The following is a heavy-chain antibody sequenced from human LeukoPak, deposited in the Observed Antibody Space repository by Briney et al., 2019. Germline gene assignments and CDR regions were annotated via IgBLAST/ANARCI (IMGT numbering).Heavy chain of an antibody. CDR1: GFTFSSYA. D-gene: IGHD3-10*01. CDR3: ARVDGSGSYYSTGYHFDY. Sequence: GGSLRLSCAASGFTFSSYAMHWVRQAPGKGLEWVAVISYDGSNKYYADSVKGRFTISRDNSKNTLYLQMNSLRAEDTAVYYCARVDGSGSYYSTGYHFDYWGQETLVTVSS. CDR2: ISYDGSNK. V-gene: IGHV3-30*14. J-gene: IGHJ4*02.